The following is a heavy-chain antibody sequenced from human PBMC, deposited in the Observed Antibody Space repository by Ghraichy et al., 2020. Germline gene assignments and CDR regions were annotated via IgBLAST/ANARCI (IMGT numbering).Heavy chain of an antibody. Sequence: GGSLRLSCVGSGFTFSDYSMNWVRQSPGKGLEWVSYITSSSRTTSYADSVKGRFTISRDNAQNSLYLQMNSLRDEDTAVYYCARGSTVVRFFYYAGMDVWGQGTTVT. J-gene: IGHJ6*02. V-gene: IGHV3-48*02. CDR2: ITSSSRTT. CDR3: ARGSTVVRFFYYAGMDV. D-gene: IGHD4-23*01. CDR1: GFTFSDYS.